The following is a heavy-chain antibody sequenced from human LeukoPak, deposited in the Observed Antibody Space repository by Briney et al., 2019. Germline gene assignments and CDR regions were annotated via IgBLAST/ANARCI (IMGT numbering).Heavy chain of an antibody. D-gene: IGHD3-10*01. CDR2: ISSSSSYT. CDR1: GFTFSDYY. Sequence: GGSLRLSCAASGFTFSDYYMSWIRQAPGKGLEWVSYISSSSSYTNYADSVKGRFTISRDNAKNPLYLQMNSLRAEDTAVYYCARASVEYGSGSLDYWGQGTLVTVSS. CDR3: ARASVEYGSGSLDY. V-gene: IGHV3-11*06. J-gene: IGHJ4*02.